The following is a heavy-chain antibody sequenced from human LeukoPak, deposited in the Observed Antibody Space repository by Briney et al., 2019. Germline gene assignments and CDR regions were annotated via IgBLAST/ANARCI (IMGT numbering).Heavy chain of an antibody. Sequence: NASETLSLTCTVSGGSISSYYWSWIRQPPGKGLEWIGYIYYSGSTNYNPSLKSRVTISVDTSKNQFSLKLTSVTAADTALYYCVRGSGWLDYWGQGTLVTASS. CDR1: GGSISSYY. V-gene: IGHV4-59*01. J-gene: IGHJ4*02. CDR3: VRGSGWLDY. CDR2: IYYSGST. D-gene: IGHD6-19*01.